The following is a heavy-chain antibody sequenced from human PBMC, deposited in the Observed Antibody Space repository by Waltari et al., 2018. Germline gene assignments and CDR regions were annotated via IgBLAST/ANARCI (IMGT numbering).Heavy chain of an antibody. CDR1: GYSISSGYY. V-gene: IGHV4-38-2*01. CDR2: IYHSGGT. D-gene: IGHD6-13*01. Sequence: QVQLQESGPGLVKPSETLSLTCAVSGYSISSGYYWGWIRQPPGKGLEWIGSIYHSGGTYYNPSLKSRVTRSVDTSKNQFSLKLSSVTAADTAVYYCAKIAAAGPSGAFDIWGQGTMVTVSS. J-gene: IGHJ3*02. CDR3: AKIAAAGPSGAFDI.